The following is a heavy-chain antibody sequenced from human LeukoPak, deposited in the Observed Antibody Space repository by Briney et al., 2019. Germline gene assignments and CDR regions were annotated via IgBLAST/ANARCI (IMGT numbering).Heavy chain of an antibody. D-gene: IGHD3-3*01. CDR1: GFTFSSYE. V-gene: IGHV3-48*03. CDR2: ISSSGSTI. J-gene: IGHJ5*02. CDR3: AREHIIGWFDP. Sequence: GGSLRLSCAASGFTFSSYEMNWVRQAPGKGLEWVSYISSSGSTIYYADSVKGRFTISRDNAKNSLYLQMNSLRAEDTAVYYCAREHIIGWFDPWGQGTLVTVSS.